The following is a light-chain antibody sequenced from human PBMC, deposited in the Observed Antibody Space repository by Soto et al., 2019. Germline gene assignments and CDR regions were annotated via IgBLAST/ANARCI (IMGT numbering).Light chain of an antibody. CDR1: SSDVGGYNY. CDR3: TSSTSSSTLYV. Sequence: QSVLTQPASVSGSPGQSITISCTGTSSDVGGYNYVSWYQQHPGKAPKLMIYEVSNRPSGVSNRFSGSKSGNTASLTISGLQAEDEADYYCTSSTSSSTLYVFGPGTKVTVL. CDR2: EVS. V-gene: IGLV2-14*01. J-gene: IGLJ1*01.